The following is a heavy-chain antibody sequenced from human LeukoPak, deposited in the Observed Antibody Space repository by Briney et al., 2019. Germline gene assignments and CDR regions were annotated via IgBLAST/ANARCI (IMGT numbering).Heavy chain of an antibody. D-gene: IGHD7-27*01. CDR3: AKDGGLWVSAHWGDS. V-gene: IGHV3-23*01. CDR2: ITTSDGNT. Sequence: GGSLRLSCAASGFTFSSYTMSWVRQAPEKGLEWVATITTSDGNTYYADSVKGRFTVSRDNSKNTLFLQMNSLRAEDTAVYYCAKDGGLWVSAHWGDSWGRGTLVTVSS. CDR1: GFTFSSYT. J-gene: IGHJ4*02.